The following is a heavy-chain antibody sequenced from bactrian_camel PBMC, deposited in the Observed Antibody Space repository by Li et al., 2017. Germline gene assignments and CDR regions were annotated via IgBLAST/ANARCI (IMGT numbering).Heavy chain of an antibody. CDR1: ADITANC. V-gene: IGHV3S53*01. CDR3: AARGPYCYTKLSVRDFTY. J-gene: IGHJ6*01. Sequence: HVQLVESGGGAVQAGASLTLSCVASADITANCMGWFRQTSGTERERVATVDAAGKTIYADSVKGRFTTSKDNAKNTVYLQMNSLKPEDTAMYYCAARGPYCYTKLSVRDFTYWGQGTQVTVS. D-gene: IGHD2*01. CDR2: VDAAGKT.